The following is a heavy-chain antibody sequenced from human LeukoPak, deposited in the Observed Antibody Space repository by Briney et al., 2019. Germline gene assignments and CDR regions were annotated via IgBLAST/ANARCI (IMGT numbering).Heavy chain of an antibody. D-gene: IGHD4-17*01. J-gene: IGHJ4*02. CDR1: GFTFSSHW. Sequence: GGSLRLSCAASGFTFSSHWMSWVRQAPGKGLEWVANIKQDGSEKYYVDSVKGRFTISRDNAKRSLYLQMNSLRAEDTAVYYCARASDYGDYYFDYWGQGTLVTVSS. CDR2: IKQDGSEK. CDR3: ARASDYGDYYFDY. V-gene: IGHV3-7*01.